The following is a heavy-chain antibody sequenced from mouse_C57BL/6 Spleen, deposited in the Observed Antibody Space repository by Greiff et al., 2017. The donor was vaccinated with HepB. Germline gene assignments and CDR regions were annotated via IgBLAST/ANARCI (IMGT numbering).Heavy chain of an antibody. Sequence: LQQPGAELVRPGSSVKLSCKASGYTFTSYWMDWVKQRPGQGLEWIGNIYPSDSETHYNQKFKDKATLTVDKSSSTAYMQLSSLTSEDSAVYYCAREGYSKRYFDVWGTGTTVTVSS. CDR1: GYTFTSYW. J-gene: IGHJ1*03. CDR3: AREGYSKRYFDV. D-gene: IGHD2-5*01. V-gene: IGHV1-61*01. CDR2: IYPSDSET.